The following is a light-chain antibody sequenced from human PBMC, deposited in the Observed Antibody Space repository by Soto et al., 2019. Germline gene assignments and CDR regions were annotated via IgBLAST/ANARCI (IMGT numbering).Light chain of an antibody. J-gene: IGKJ4*01. CDR1: QSLLSNRRHH. Sequence: DIVMTQSPDSLAVSLGGRATINCKSSQSLLSNRRHHLVWHQQKPGQPPKVLITWASTRVSGVPDRFSGSGSGTDFTRTISSRQAEDVAVYYGHQDDCAPLTFGRGTKVEIK. V-gene: IGKV4-1*01. CDR2: WAS. CDR3: HQDDCAPLT.